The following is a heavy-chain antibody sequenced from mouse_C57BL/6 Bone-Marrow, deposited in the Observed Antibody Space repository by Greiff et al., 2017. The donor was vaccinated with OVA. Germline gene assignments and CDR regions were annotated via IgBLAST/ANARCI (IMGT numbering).Heavy chain of an antibody. CDR2: ISDGGSYT. CDR3: AREGVSPDY. CDR1: GFTFSSYA. Sequence: DVHLVESGGGLVKPGGSLKLSCAASGFTFSSYAMSWVRQTPEKRLEWVATISDGGSYTYYPDNVKGRFTISRDNAKNNLYLQMSHLKSEDTAMYYCAREGVSPDYWGQGTTLTVSS. V-gene: IGHV5-4*01. D-gene: IGHD6-2*01. J-gene: IGHJ2*01.